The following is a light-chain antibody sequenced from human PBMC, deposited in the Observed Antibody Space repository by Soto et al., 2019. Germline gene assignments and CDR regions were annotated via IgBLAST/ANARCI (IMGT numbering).Light chain of an antibody. CDR2: EGS. J-gene: IGLJ2*01. CDR1: SSDVGSDNL. CDR3: CSYAGSSTWV. V-gene: IGLV2-23*01. Sequence: QSALTQPASVSGSPGQSITISCTGTSSDVGSDNLVSWYQQHPGKAPKLMIYEGSKRPSGVSNRFSGSNSGNTASLTISGRQAEDEADYYCCSYAGSSTWVFGGGTKLTVL.